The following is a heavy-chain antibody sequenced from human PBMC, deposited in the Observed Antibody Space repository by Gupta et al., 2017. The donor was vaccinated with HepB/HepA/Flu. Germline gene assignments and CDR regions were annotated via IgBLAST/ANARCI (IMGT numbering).Heavy chain of an antibody. CDR1: GGSISSSSYY. V-gene: IGHV4-39*01. CDR3: ARRHAFSQNYDFWSGYYLGWFDP. Sequence: QLQLQESGPGLVKPSETLSLTCTVSGGSISSSSYYWGWIRQPPGKGLGWIGSIYYSGSTSYNPSLKSRVTISVYTSKNQFSLKLSSGTAADTAVYYCARRHAFSQNYDFWSGYYLGWFDPWGQGTLVTVSS. J-gene: IGHJ5*02. D-gene: IGHD3-3*01. CDR2: IYYSGST.